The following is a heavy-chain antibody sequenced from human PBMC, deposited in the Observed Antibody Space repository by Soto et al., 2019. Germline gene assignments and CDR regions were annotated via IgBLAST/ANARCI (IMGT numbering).Heavy chain of an antibody. CDR2: ISAYNVNT. CDR3: ARELVGYESVGSDY. CDR1: GYTFTIYG. D-gene: IGHD5-12*01. J-gene: IGHJ4*02. V-gene: IGHV1-18*01. Sequence: GASVXVSCKASGYTFTIYGIIWVRQAPGQGLEWIGWISAYNVNTNYAQKLQGRVTMTTDTSTSTAYMELRSLRSDDTDVYYCARELVGYESVGSDYWGQGTLVTVSS.